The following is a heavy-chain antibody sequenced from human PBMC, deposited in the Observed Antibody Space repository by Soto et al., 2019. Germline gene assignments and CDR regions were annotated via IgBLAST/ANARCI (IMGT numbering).Heavy chain of an antibody. J-gene: IGHJ5*02. CDR1: GFTFRSYD. CDR2: TSSSGSTI. D-gene: IGHD3-10*01. V-gene: IGHV3-21*04. CDR3: ARVRYYDSGSSINWFDP. Sequence: GGSLRLSCVASGFTFRSYDMNWVRQAPGKGLEWVSATSSSGSTIYYADSVKGRFTISRDNAKNSLYLQMNSLRAEDTAVYYCARVRYYDSGSSINWFDPWGQGTLVTVSS.